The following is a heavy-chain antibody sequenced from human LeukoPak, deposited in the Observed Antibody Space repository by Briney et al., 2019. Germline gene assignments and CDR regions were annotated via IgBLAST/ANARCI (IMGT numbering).Heavy chain of an antibody. J-gene: IGHJ3*02. D-gene: IGHD4-17*01. CDR1: RFPFSGHW. V-gene: IGHV3-7*01. CDR2: INQDGSEK. CDR3: AREGYGDYHI. Sequence: GGSLRLSCAASRFPFSGHWMTWVRQAPGKRLERVANINQDGSEKYYVDSVKGRFSISRDNAENSLYLQMNSLKVDDTAMYFCAREGYGDYHIWGQGTMVIVSS.